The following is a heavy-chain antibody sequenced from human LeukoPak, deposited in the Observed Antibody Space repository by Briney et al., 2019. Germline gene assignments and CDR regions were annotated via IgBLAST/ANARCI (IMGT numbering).Heavy chain of an antibody. D-gene: IGHD6-13*01. V-gene: IGHV1-2*02. J-gene: IGHJ5*02. Sequence: ASVKVSCKAPGYTFTGYYMHWVRQAPGQGLEWMGWINPNSGGTNYAQKFQGRVIMTRDTSISTAYMELSRLRSDDTAVYYCARVSGIAAAGMSNWFDPWGQGTLVTVSS. CDR2: INPNSGGT. CDR1: GYTFTGYY. CDR3: ARVSGIAAAGMSNWFDP.